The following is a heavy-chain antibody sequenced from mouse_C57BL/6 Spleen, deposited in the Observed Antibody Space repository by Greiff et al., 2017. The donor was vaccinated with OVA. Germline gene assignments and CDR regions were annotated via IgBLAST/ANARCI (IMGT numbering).Heavy chain of an antibody. V-gene: IGHV1-80*01. Sequence: VLLQQSGAELVKPGASVKISCTASGYAFSSYWMYWVKQRPGKGLEWIGQIYPGDGDPNYTGKFKGKATLTADKSSSTAYMQLSSLTSEDSAVYFCAIGEYAMDYWGQGTSVTVSS. CDR2: IYPGDGDP. CDR3: AIGEYAMDY. CDR1: GYAFSSYW. J-gene: IGHJ4*01.